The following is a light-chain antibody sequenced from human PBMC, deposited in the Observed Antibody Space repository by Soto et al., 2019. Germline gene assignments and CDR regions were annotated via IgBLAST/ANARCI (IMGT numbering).Light chain of an antibody. CDR3: QQYGSSPLT. Sequence: EIVLTQFPATLSLSPGERATISCWASQRVSSTFLGWYQQKPGQAPRLLIYGASNRASGIPDRFSGSGSGTDFTLTIRRLEPDDFAVYYCQQYGSSPLTFGGGTKIEIK. CDR1: QRVSSTF. J-gene: IGKJ4*01. V-gene: IGKV3-20*01. CDR2: GAS.